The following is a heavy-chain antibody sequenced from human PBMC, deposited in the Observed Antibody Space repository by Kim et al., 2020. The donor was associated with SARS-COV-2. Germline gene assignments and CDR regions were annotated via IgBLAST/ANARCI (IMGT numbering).Heavy chain of an antibody. CDR3: ARDRDTSGWAYKDNWLDP. CDR2: INPGHGNR. D-gene: IGHD6-19*01. V-gene: IGHV1-3*01. J-gene: IGHJ5*02. CDR1: GYTFRKYA. Sequence: ASVKVSCKASGYTFRKYAVHWLRQAPGQGLEWMGWINPGHGNRKYSERYQDRVTITSDTSASTVYLEVTSLRSDDTAVYYCARDRDTSGWAYKDNWLDPWGQGTLVTVSS.